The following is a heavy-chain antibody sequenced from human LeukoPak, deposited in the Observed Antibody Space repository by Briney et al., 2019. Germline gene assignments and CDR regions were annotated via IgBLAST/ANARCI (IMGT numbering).Heavy chain of an antibody. V-gene: IGHV4-61*01. D-gene: IGHD6-19*01. J-gene: IGHJ5*02. CDR2: VYHTGST. CDR1: GDPVSRGSYY. Sequence: SETLSLTCTVSGDPVSRGSYYWSWIRQPPGKELEWIGYVYHTGSTNYNPSLRSRVTISVDTSKNEFSLKMTSVTAADTAVYYCARGFASGWYSRYDPWGQGTLVTVSS. CDR3: ARGFASGWYSRYDP.